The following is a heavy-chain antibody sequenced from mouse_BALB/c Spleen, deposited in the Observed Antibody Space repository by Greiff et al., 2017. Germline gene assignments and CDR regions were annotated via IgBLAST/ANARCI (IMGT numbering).Heavy chain of an antibody. Sequence: EVQLQQSGPELVKPGASVKISCKASGYTFTDYNMHWVKQSHGKSLEWIGYIYPYNGGTGYNQKFKSKATLTVDNSSSTAYMELRSLTSEDSAVYYCARNYDGAWFAYWGQGTLVTVSA. D-gene: IGHD2-3*01. CDR1: GYTFTDYN. J-gene: IGHJ3*01. CDR3: ARNYDGAWFAY. V-gene: IGHV1S29*02. CDR2: IYPYNGGT.